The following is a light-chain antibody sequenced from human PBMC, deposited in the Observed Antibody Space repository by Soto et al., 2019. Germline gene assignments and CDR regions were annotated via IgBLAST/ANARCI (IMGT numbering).Light chain of an antibody. CDR2: DAS. V-gene: IGKV1-33*01. J-gene: IGKJ5*01. CDR3: QQYDSFPIS. Sequence: NHVSQSPSSLSSSGGDTVTITCQATHDISNFLNRYQQRPGKAPRLLIYDASNLQTGVPSRFSGSGSGTDFTFSISNLQPEDLATYYCQQYDSFPISFGQVARLEIK. CDR1: HDISNF.